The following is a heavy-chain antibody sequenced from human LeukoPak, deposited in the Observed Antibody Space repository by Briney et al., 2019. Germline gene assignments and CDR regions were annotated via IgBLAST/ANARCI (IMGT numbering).Heavy chain of an antibody. CDR1: EFTFTSSA. Sequence: GTSVKVSCKASEFTFTSSAVQWVRQARGQRLEWIGWVVVGSGNTNYAQKFQERVTITTDMSTSTAYMELSSLRSEDTAVYYCAAGPYHYGDTIYLMDYWGQGTLVTVSS. V-gene: IGHV1-58*01. D-gene: IGHD4-17*01. CDR2: VVVGSGNT. J-gene: IGHJ4*02. CDR3: AAGPYHYGDTIYLMDY.